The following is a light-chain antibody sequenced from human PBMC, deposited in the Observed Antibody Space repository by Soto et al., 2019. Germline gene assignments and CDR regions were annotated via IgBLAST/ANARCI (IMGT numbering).Light chain of an antibody. CDR2: GAS. CDR1: QSINSD. J-gene: IGKJ1*01. Sequence: EIVMTQSPATLSVSPGETTRLSCRASQSINSDVAWYQQKPGQAPRLLIYGASSRATGIPDRFSGSGSGTDFTLTISRLEPEDFAVYYCQQYGSSPWTFGQGTKVDI. V-gene: IGKV3-20*01. CDR3: QQYGSSPWT.